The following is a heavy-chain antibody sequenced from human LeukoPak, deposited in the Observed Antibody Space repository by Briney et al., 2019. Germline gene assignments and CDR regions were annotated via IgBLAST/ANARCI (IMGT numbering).Heavy chain of an antibody. CDR3: VKEDSSSWYGNWFDP. Sequence: GXTFXXYAMXWVRQAPGKGLEYVSAISSNGGSTYYADSVKGRFTISRDNSKNTLYLQMSSLRAEDTAVYYCVKEDSSSWYGNWFDPWGQGTLVTVSS. V-gene: IGHV3-64D*06. CDR1: GXTFXXYA. D-gene: IGHD6-13*01. J-gene: IGHJ5*02. CDR2: ISSNGGST.